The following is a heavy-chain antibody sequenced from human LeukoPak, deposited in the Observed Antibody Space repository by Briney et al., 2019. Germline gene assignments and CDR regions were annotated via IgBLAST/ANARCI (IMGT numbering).Heavy chain of an antibody. CDR1: GYTFTSYG. CDR2: ISAYNGNT. Sequence: ASVKVSCKASGYTFTSYGISWERQAPGQGLEWMGWISAYNGNTNHAQKLQDRVTMTIDTSTSTAYMELRSLRSDDTAVYYCARDYGYYGLGTGFDYWGQGTLVTVSS. CDR3: ARDYGYYGLGTGFDY. D-gene: IGHD3-10*01. V-gene: IGHV1-18*01. J-gene: IGHJ4*02.